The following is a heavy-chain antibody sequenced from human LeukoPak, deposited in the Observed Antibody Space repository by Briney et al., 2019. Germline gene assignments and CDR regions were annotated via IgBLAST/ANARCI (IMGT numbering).Heavy chain of an antibody. CDR1: GYSFTSYW. CDR3: ARLDGSGSYYTNWFDP. Sequence: GESLKIYCKGSGYSFTSYWIGWVRQMPGKGLEWMGIIYPGDSDTRYSPSFQGQVTIPADKSISTAYLQWSSLKASDTAMYYCARLDGSGSYYTNWFDPWGQGTLVTVSS. D-gene: IGHD3-10*01. J-gene: IGHJ5*02. V-gene: IGHV5-51*01. CDR2: IYPGDSDT.